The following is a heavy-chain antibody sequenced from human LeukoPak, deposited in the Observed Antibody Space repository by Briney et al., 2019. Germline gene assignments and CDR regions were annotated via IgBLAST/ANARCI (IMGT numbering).Heavy chain of an antibody. CDR1: GFTFNSYW. D-gene: IGHD2-21*02. CDR3: AITVDCRATTDCYSYFHH. J-gene: IGHJ1*01. V-gene: IGHV3-74*03. CDR2: ISTDGTYT. Sequence: PGGSLRLSCAASGFTFNSYWMHWVRQAPGKGLVWVSRISTDGTYTEYADSVKGRFTISRDNAKDTLYLQVNSLRAEDTAVYYCAITVDCRATTDCYSYFHHWGQGTLVTVSS.